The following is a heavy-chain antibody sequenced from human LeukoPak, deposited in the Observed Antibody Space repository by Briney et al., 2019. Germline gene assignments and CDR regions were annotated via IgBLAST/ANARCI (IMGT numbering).Heavy chain of an antibody. CDR1: GFTFNYAW. CDR2: TVSEIDGGTS. V-gene: IGHV3-15*04. D-gene: IGHD1-7*01. J-gene: IGHJ6*02. CDR3: TTDEDWNYARKDV. Sequence: GGSLRLSCAASGFTFNYAWMSWVRQVPGKGLEWVGQTVSEIDGGTSDYAAPVKGRFTISRDDSKSTLYLQMNSLKIEDTAVYYCTTDEDWNYARKDVWGQGATVIVSS.